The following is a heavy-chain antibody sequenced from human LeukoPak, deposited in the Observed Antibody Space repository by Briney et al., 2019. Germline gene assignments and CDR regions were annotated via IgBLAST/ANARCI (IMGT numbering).Heavy chain of an antibody. V-gene: IGHV1-18*01. Sequence: ASVKVSCKASGYTFTSYGISWVRQAPGQGLEWMGWISAYNGNTNYAQKLQGRVTMTTDTSTSTAYMELRSLRSDDTAVYYCARFSDGADYDFWSGYPGYYYGMDVWGQGTTVTVSS. CDR3: ARFSDGADYDFWSGYPGYYYGMDV. D-gene: IGHD3-3*01. CDR1: GYTFTSYG. J-gene: IGHJ6*02. CDR2: ISAYNGNT.